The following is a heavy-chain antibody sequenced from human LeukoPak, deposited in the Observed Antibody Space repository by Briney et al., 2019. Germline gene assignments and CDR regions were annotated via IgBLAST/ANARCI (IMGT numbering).Heavy chain of an antibody. CDR2: ISNDERNE. CDR1: GFTFSNAW. J-gene: IGHJ4*02. Sequence: GGSLRLSCAASGFTFSNAWMSWVRQAPGKGLEWVAVISNDERNEYYANSVRGRFTVSRDNSKNTLFLQMNSLRPEDTAVYFCARVSEGGTFSDYWGQGTLVTVSS. V-gene: IGHV3-30*03. CDR3: ARVSEGGTFSDY. D-gene: IGHD1-26*01.